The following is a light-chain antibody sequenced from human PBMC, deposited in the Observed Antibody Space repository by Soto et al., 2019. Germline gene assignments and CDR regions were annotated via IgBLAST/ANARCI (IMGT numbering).Light chain of an antibody. CDR2: DVS. CDR3: GSYTTSSNYV. V-gene: IGLV2-14*01. CDR1: SSDIDAYNY. J-gene: IGLJ1*01. Sequence: SALTQPASVSGSPGQSITISCTGTSSDIDAYNYVSWHQQHPGKAPKLMIYDVSNRPSGISNRFSGSKSGNTASLTISGLQAEDEADYYCGSYTTSSNYVFGTGTKVTVL.